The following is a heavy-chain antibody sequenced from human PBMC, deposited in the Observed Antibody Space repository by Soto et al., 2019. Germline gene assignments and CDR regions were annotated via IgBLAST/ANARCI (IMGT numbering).Heavy chain of an antibody. CDR1: GFTFSDYY. CDR3: ARLPAAGTILFDY. Sequence: GSLRLSCAASGFTFSDYYMSWIRQAPGKGLEWVSYISSSSSYTNYADSVKGRFTISRDNAKNSLYLQMNSLRAEDTAVYYCARLPAAGTILFDYWGQGTLVTVSS. D-gene: IGHD6-13*01. J-gene: IGHJ4*02. CDR2: ISSSSSYT. V-gene: IGHV3-11*06.